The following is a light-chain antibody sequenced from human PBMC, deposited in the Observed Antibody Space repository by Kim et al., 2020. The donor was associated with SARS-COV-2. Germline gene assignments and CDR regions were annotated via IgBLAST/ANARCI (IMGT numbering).Light chain of an antibody. CDR1: QSVSSD. J-gene: IGKJ5*01. CDR2: GAS. Sequence: PGEGVTLSCRARQSVSSDVAWYQKNPGQTTRLRIYGASTRATGIPARFSGSGSGTEFTLTISSLQSGDFAVYYCQQYDEWTPVTFGQGTRLEIK. CDR3: QQYDEWTPVT. V-gene: IGKV3-15*01.